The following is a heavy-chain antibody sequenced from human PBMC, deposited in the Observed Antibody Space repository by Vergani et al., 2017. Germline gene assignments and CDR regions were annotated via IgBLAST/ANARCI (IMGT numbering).Heavy chain of an antibody. CDR3: AKDISYDTRGGVDY. CDR1: GFTFDDYA. CDR2: ISWNSGSI. J-gene: IGHJ4*02. V-gene: IGHV3-9*01. D-gene: IGHD3-22*01. Sequence: EVQLVESGGGLVQPGRSLRLSCAASGFTFDDYAMHWVRQAPGKGLEWVSGISWNSGSIGYADSVKGRFTISRDNAKNSLYLQMNSLRAEDTALYYCAKDISYDTRGGVDYWGQGTLVTVSS.